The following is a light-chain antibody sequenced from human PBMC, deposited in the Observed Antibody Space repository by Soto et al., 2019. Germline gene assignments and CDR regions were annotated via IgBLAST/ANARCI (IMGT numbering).Light chain of an antibody. CDR1: SNDVGGYNF. Sequence: QSALTQPRSVSGSPGQSVTISCTGTSNDVGGYNFVYWYQQHPGKVPQLFIYDVSRRPSGVPDRFSGSKSGNTASLTISGLQAEDEADYYCSSYAGSYTLVFGGGTKLTVL. CDR2: DVS. V-gene: IGLV2-11*01. J-gene: IGLJ2*01. CDR3: SSYAGSYTLV.